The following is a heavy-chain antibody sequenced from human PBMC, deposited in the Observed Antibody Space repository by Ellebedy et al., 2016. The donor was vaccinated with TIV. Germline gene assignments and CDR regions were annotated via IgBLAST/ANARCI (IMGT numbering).Heavy chain of an antibody. D-gene: IGHD4-17*01. J-gene: IGHJ4*02. CDR3: ARGASLHGDYVFDY. CDR2: LTGSGGST. Sequence: GESLKISCAASGFTFSSYAMSWVRQAPGKGLEWVSTLTGSGGSTYYADSAKGRFTISRDNSKNTVYLQMNSLRAEDTAVYYCARGASLHGDYVFDYWGQGTLVTVS. CDR1: GFTFSSYA. V-gene: IGHV3-23*01.